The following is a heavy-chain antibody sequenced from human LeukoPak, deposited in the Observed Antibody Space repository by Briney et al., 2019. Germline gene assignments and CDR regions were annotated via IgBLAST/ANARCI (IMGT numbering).Heavy chain of an antibody. V-gene: IGHV4-59*01. CDR2: IYYDGSN. J-gene: IGHJ6*02. Sequence: SGTLSLSCADSGRAISSYHWTWIRQTPGKALKCIAYIYYDGSNNYNPSHKSRVTISVDTSKNQFSLKLSSVTAADTAVYYCARDHGDYVPSYGMDVWSQGTTVTVSS. CDR3: ARDHGDYVPSYGMDV. D-gene: IGHD4-17*01. CDR1: GRAISSYH.